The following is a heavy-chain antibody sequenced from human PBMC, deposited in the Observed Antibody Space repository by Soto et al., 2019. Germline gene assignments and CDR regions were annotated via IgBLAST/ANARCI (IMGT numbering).Heavy chain of an antibody. CDR3: AKSSTGVFDY. J-gene: IGHJ4*02. CDR2: ISYDGSNK. V-gene: IGHV3-30*18. Sequence: GGSLRLSCAASGFTFRSYGMHWVRQAPGKGLEWVAVISYDGSNKYYADSVKGRFTISRDNSKNTLYLQMNSLRAEDTAVYYCAKSSTGVFDYWGQGTLVTVSS. D-gene: IGHD1-1*01. CDR1: GFTFRSYG.